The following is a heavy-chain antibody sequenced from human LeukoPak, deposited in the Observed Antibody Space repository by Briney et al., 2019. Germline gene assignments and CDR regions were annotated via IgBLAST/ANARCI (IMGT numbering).Heavy chain of an antibody. V-gene: IGHV3-74*01. CDR3: VRGASLAYYMDV. D-gene: IGHD3-16*02. CDR2: INTDGSRT. J-gene: IGHJ6*03. Sequence: GGSLRLSCAASGFTFNSYWIHWVRQAPGKGLVWVSRINTDGSRTNYADSVKGQFAISRDDAKNTVHLQMYSLGAEDSAVYYCVRGASLAYYMDVWGKGTTVTVSS. CDR1: GFTFNSYW.